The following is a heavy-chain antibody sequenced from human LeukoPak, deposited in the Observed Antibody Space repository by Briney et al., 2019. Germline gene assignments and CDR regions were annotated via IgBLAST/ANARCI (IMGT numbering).Heavy chain of an antibody. Sequence: SETLSLTCTVSGCSISSSSYYWGWMPQPPGKGLEWIGIIYYSGSTYYNPSLKSRLTISVDTSKNQFSLKLSSVTATDTAVYYCARRGYCSSTSCYEYWFDPWGQGTLVTVSS. CDR1: GCSISSSSYY. CDR2: IYYSGST. V-gene: IGHV4-39*01. J-gene: IGHJ5*02. CDR3: ARRGYCSSTSCYEYWFDP. D-gene: IGHD2-2*01.